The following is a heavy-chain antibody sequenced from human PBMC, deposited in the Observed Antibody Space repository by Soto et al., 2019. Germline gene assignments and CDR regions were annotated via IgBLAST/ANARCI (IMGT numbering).Heavy chain of an antibody. CDR1: AFSISSYD. Sequence: DTLSLSCHPSAFSISSYDMSWLRQQPGKGLEWIGYIYYSGSTNYNPSLKSRVTISVDTSKNQFSLKLSSVTAADTAVYYCARVGGVVPAAMWGSYYYYGMDVWGQGTTVTVSS. CDR2: IYYSGST. D-gene: IGHD2-2*01. J-gene: IGHJ6*02. V-gene: IGHV4-59*01. CDR3: ARVGGVVPAAMWGSYYYYGMDV.